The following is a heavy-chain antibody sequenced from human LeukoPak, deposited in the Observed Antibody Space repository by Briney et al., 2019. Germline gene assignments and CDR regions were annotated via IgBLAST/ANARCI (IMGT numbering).Heavy chain of an antibody. CDR2: INSDGSST. V-gene: IGHV3-74*01. D-gene: IGHD5-24*01. CDR3: ARVGMATFDAFDI. Sequence: PGGSLRLSCAASGFTFSSYWMHWVRQAPGKGLVWVSRINSDGSSTSYADSVKGRFTISRDNAKNTLYLQMNSLRAEDTAVYYCARVGMATFDAFDIWGQGTMVTVSS. CDR1: GFTFSSYW. J-gene: IGHJ3*02.